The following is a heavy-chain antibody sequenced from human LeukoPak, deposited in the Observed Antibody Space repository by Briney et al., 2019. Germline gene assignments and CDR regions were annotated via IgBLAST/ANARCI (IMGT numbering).Heavy chain of an antibody. CDR1: GYTFTSYA. D-gene: IGHD2-21*02. CDR2: INPRGGST. V-gene: IGHV1-46*01. J-gene: IGHJ4*02. Sequence: ASVKVSCKASGYTFTSYAMNWVRQAPGQGPEWMGIINPRGGSTDYAQKFQGRVTMTSDTSTSTVYMELKSLRSEDTAVYFCARVGATGATADNWGQGTLVPSPQ. CDR3: ARVGATGATADN.